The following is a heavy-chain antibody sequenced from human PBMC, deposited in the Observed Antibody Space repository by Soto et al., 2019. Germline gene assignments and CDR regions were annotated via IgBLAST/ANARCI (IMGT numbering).Heavy chain of an antibody. CDR3: AIVTAETAYHYFDF. CDR2: IDPSDSYI. D-gene: IGHD1-1*01. V-gene: IGHV5-10-1*01. J-gene: IGHJ4*02. Sequence: PGESLKISCKGSGYKFTNYWLSWVRQTPGKGLEWMGRIDPSDSYINYSPSFRGHVTISIDESISTAHLQWCSLKASDTATYYCAIVTAETAYHYFDFWGQGTLVTVSS. CDR1: GYKFTNYW.